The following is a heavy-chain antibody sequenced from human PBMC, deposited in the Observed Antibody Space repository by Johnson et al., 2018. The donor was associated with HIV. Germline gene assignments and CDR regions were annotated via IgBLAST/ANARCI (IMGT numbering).Heavy chain of an antibody. V-gene: IGHV3-30*04. CDR2: IWYDGSNK. J-gene: IGHJ3*02. CDR3: ARGGAADGAFDI. CDR1: GFTFSSYA. Sequence: QVQLVESGGGVVQPGRSLRLSCAASGFTFSSYAMHWVRQAPGKGLEWVAVIWYDGSNKYYADSVKGRFTISRNNSKNRLYLQMTSLRAEDTAEYYCARGGAADGAFDIWGQGTMVTVSS. D-gene: IGHD6-13*01.